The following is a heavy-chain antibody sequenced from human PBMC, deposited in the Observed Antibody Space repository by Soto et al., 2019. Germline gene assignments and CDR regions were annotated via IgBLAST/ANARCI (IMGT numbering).Heavy chain of an antibody. Sequence: GASVKVSCKASGGAFSSYTISWVRQAPGQGLEWMGRIIPILGIANYAQKFQGRVTITADKSTSTAYMELSSLRSEDTAVYYCARDYYGSGSGWFDPWGQGTLVTVSS. D-gene: IGHD3-10*01. V-gene: IGHV1-69*04. CDR3: ARDYYGSGSGWFDP. J-gene: IGHJ5*02. CDR2: IIPILGIA. CDR1: GGAFSSYT.